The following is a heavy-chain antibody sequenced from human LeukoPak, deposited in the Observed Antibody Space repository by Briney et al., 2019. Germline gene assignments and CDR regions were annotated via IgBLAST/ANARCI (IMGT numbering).Heavy chain of an antibody. V-gene: IGHV3-21*01. CDR3: ASERGYSYALDY. D-gene: IGHD5-18*01. Sequence: GSLRLSCAASGFTFSSYSMNWVRQAPGEGLEWVSSISSSSSYIYYADSVKGRFTISRDNAKNSLYLQMNSLRAEDTAVYYCASERGYSYALDYWGQGTLVTVSS. CDR2: ISSSSSYI. J-gene: IGHJ4*02. CDR1: GFTFSSYS.